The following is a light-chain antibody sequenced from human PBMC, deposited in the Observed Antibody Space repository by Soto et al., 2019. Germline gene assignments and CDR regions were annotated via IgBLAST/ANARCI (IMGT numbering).Light chain of an antibody. CDR1: QNINNY. CDR2: DAS. V-gene: IGKV1-33*01. J-gene: IGKJ5*01. Sequence: DIPMTQSISSLSASVGDRFTITCQASQNINNYLNWYQQKPGRAPKLLIYDASNLEAGVPSRFRGSGSGTDFTFTISRLQPEDIATYYCQQYENLPTFGQGTRLEIK. CDR3: QQYENLPT.